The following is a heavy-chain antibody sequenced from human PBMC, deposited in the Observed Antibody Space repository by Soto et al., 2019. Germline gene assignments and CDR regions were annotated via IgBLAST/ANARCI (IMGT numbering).Heavy chain of an antibody. Sequence: EVQLVESGGGVVRPGGSLRLSCAASGFTFDDYGMSWVRQAPGKGLEWVSGINWNGGSTGYADSVKGRFTISRDNAKNSLYLQMNSLRAEDTALYHCARGLPGIAAAGSGYWFDPWGQGTLVTVSS. V-gene: IGHV3-20*01. J-gene: IGHJ5*02. CDR2: INWNGGST. D-gene: IGHD6-13*01. CDR3: ARGLPGIAAAGSGYWFDP. CDR1: GFTFDDYG.